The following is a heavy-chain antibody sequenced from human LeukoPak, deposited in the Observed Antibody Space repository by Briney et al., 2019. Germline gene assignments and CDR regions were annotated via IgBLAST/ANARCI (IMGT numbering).Heavy chain of an antibody. D-gene: IGHD2-2*01. CDR3: ARGYCSSTSCYAWNAFDI. Sequence: PSQTLSLTCTGSGVSISSGGYYWSWIRQHPGKGLEWIGYIYYSGSTYYNPSLKSRVTISVDTSKNQFSLKLSSVTAADTAVYYCARGYCSSTSCYAWNAFDIWGQGTMVTVSS. V-gene: IGHV4-31*03. J-gene: IGHJ3*02. CDR2: IYYSGST. CDR1: GVSISSGGYY.